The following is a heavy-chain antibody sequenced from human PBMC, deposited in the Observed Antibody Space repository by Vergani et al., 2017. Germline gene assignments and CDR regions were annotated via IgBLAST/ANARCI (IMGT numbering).Heavy chain of an antibody. J-gene: IGHJ4*02. CDR2: ISWNSGSI. V-gene: IGHV3-9*01. D-gene: IGHD3-10*01. Sequence: EVQLVESGGGLVQPGRSLRLSCAASGFTFDDYAMHWVRQAPGKGLEWVSGISWNSGSIGYADSVKGRFTISRDNAKNSLYLQMNSLRAEDTALYYCAKEAPRDGHFDSWGQGPLVTVSS. CDR1: GFTFDDYA. CDR3: AKEAPRDGHFDS.